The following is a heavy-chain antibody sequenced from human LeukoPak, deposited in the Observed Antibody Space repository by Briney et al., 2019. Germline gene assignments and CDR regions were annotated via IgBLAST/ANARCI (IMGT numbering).Heavy chain of an antibody. CDR2: IYYSGST. CDR3: ARRVTGTTSDWFDP. V-gene: IGHV4-59*08. CDR1: GGSISYYY. D-gene: IGHD1-7*01. Sequence: SETLSLTCTVSGGSISYYYWSWIRRPPGKGLEWIGYIYYSGSTNYNPSLKSRVTISVDTSKNQFSLKLSSVTAADTAVYYCARRVTGTTSDWFDPWGQGTLVTVSS. J-gene: IGHJ5*02.